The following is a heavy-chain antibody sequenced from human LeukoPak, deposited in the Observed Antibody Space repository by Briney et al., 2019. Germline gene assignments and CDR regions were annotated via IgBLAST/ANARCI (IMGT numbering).Heavy chain of an antibody. D-gene: IGHD3-16*02. CDR2: IKQDGSEK. Sequence: PGGSLRLSCAASGFTFSRYWMSWVRQAPGKGLEWVANIKQDGSEKYYVDSVKGRFTISRDNAKNSLYLQMNSLRAEDTAVYYCAPTPPVTSFNYPYFFDYWGQGTLVTVSS. CDR1: GFTFSRYW. V-gene: IGHV3-7*01. CDR3: APTPPVTSFNYPYFFDY. J-gene: IGHJ4*02.